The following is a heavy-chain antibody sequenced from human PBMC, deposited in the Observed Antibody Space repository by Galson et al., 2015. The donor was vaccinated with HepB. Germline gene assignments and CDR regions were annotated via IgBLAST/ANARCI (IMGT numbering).Heavy chain of an antibody. J-gene: IGHJ6*03. CDR1: GYTFTSYA. CDR3: AKVSLGYSSSHYYYYYMDV. D-gene: IGHD6-13*01. CDR2: INAGNGNT. V-gene: IGHV1-3*01. Sequence: SVKVSCKASGYTFTSYAMHWVRQAPGQRLECMGWINAGNGNTKYSQKFQGRVTITRDTSASTAYMELSSLRSEDTAVYYCAKVSLGYSSSHYYYYYMDVWGKGTTVTVSS.